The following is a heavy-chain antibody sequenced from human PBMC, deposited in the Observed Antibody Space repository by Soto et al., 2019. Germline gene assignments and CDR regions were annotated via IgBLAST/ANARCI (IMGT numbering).Heavy chain of an antibody. CDR3: ARMGRFLEWSSSCFDA. CDR1: GGTFSSYA. J-gene: IGHJ5*02. Sequence: SGKVSGKASGGTFSSYAISWVRQAPGQGLEWMGGIIPIFGTANYAQKFQGRVTITADESTSTAYMELSSLRSEDTAVYYCARMGRFLEWSSSCFDAWGQGTLVSVSS. D-gene: IGHD3-3*01. CDR2: IIPIFGTA. V-gene: IGHV1-69*13.